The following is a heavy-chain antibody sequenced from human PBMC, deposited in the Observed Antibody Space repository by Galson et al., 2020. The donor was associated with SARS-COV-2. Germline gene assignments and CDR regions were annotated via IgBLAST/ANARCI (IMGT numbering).Heavy chain of an antibody. CDR3: AHLNYYVKYYYFDY. CDR2: TYWDDDK. Sequence: KMAGPTLVKPTQTLTPSCTSSGFSLSTSGVGVGWSRQPPGKALERHAPTYWDDDKRYSPSLKSRLTITKDTSKNQVVLTMTNMDPVDTATYYCAHLNYYVKYYYFDYWGQGTLVTVSS. J-gene: IGHJ4*02. CDR1: GFSLSTSGVG. V-gene: IGHV2-5*02. D-gene: IGHD3-10*02.